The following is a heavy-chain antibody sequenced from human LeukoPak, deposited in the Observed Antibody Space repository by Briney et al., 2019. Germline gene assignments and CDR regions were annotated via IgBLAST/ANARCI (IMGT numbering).Heavy chain of an antibody. CDR3: TNVPTGHTPGSWFDP. J-gene: IGHJ5*02. Sequence: TGGSLRLSCAASGFTFSGSAMHWVRQASGKGLEWVGRIRSKANSYATAYAASVKGRFTISRDDSKNTAYLQMNSLKTEDTAVYYCTNVPTGHTPGSWFDPWGQGTLVTVFS. CDR2: IRSKANSYAT. CDR1: GFTFSGSA. D-gene: IGHD4-17*01. V-gene: IGHV3-73*01.